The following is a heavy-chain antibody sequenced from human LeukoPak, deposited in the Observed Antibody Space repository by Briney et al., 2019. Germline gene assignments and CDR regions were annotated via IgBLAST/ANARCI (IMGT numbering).Heavy chain of an antibody. Sequence: SETLSLTCAVYGGSFSGYYWSWIRQPPGKGLEWIGEINHSGSTNYNPPLKSRVTISVDTSKNQFSLKLSSVTAADTAVYYCARAADYSNYYAFDIWGQGTMVTVSS. CDR2: INHSGST. CDR3: ARAADYSNYYAFDI. D-gene: IGHD4-11*01. J-gene: IGHJ3*02. CDR1: GGSFSGYY. V-gene: IGHV4-34*01.